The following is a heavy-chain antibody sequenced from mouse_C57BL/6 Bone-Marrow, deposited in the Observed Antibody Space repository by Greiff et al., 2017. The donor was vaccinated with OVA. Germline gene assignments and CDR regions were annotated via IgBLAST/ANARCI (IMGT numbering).Heavy chain of an antibody. CDR1: GFSLTSYG. J-gene: IGHJ3*01. CDR2: IWSGGST. CDR3: ASPLYLFAY. Sequence: QVQLKESGPGLVQPSQSLSITCTVSGFSLTSYGVHWVRQSPGKGLEWLGVIWSGGSTDYNAAFIFRLSISKDNSKSQVFFKMNSLQADDTAIYYCASPLYLFAYWGQGTLVTVSA. V-gene: IGHV2-2*01. D-gene: IGHD5-5*01.